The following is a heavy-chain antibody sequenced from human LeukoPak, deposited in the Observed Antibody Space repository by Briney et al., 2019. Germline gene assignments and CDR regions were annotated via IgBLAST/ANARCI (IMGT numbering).Heavy chain of an antibody. J-gene: IGHJ4*02. V-gene: IGHV3-33*01. CDR3: ARDKTTGVDY. CDR1: GFTFSSFC. Sequence: GGSLRLSWAGAGFTFSSFCMHRGRQGPGKGVEGVAVIWYDGSNKYYADSVKGRFTISRDNSKNTLYLQMNSLRAEDTAVYHCARDKTTGVDYWGQGTLVTVSS. CDR2: IWYDGSNK. D-gene: IGHD7-27*01.